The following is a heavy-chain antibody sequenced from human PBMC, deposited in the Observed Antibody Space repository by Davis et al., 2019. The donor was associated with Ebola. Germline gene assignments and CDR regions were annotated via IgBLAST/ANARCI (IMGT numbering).Heavy chain of an antibody. CDR3: ARVKQWLVAAGWFDP. V-gene: IGHV3-23*01. D-gene: IGHD6-19*01. CDR1: GFTFSSYA. J-gene: IGHJ5*02. CDR2: ISAIGGDT. Sequence: GGSLRLSCAASGFTFSSYAMSWVRQAPGKGLEWVSRISAIGGDTYYADSVKGRFTISRDNAKNSLYLQMNSLRAEDTAVYYCARVKQWLVAAGWFDPWGQGTLVTVSS.